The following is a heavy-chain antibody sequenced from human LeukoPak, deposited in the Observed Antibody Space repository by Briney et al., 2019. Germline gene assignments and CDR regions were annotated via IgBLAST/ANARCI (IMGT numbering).Heavy chain of an antibody. CDR2: ISAYNGNT. J-gene: IGHJ4*02. V-gene: IGHV1-18*01. D-gene: IGHD2-15*01. CDR3: ARVTVVVTAISVPDFDY. CDR1: GYTFTSYG. Sequence: ASVKVSCKASGYTFTSYGISWVRQAPGQGLEWMGWISAYNGNTNYAQKLQGRVTMTTDTSTSTAYMELRSLRSDDTAVYYRARVTVVVTAISVPDFDYWGQGTLVTVSS.